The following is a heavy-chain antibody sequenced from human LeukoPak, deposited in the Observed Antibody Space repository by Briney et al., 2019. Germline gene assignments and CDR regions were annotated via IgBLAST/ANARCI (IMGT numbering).Heavy chain of an antibody. V-gene: IGHV5-51*01. D-gene: IGHD2-2*01. Sequence: GESLKISCRGSGYNFATYWIGWVRQMPGKGLEWMGIIYPGDSDSRYSPSFQGQVTMSVDKSISTAYLQWSSLKASDTAMYYCARRQGCSNTACPPDPWGQGTLVTVSS. CDR3: ARRQGCSNTACPPDP. CDR2: IYPGDSDS. CDR1: GYNFATYW. J-gene: IGHJ5*02.